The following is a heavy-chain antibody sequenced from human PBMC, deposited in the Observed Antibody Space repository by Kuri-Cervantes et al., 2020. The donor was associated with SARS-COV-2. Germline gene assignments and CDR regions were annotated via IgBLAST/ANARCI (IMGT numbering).Heavy chain of an antibody. CDR2: IRYDGSNK. J-gene: IGHJ4*02. Sequence: GGSLRLSCAASGFTFSSYGMHWVRQAPGKGPEWVAFIRYDGSNKYYADSVKGRFTISRDNSKNTLYLQMNSLRAEDTAVYYCARDLAPVSGPTENYFDYWGQGTLVTVSS. V-gene: IGHV3-30*02. CDR3: ARDLAPVSGPTENYFDY. CDR1: GFTFSSYG. D-gene: IGHD6-19*01.